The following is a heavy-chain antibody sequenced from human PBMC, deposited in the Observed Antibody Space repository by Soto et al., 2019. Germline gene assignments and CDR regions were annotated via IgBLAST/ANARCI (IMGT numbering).Heavy chain of an antibody. Sequence: QVQLVQSGAEVKKPGASVKVSCKASGYTFTSYGISWVRQAPGQGLEWMGWISAYNGNTNYAQKLQGRVTMTTDTSTSTAYMELRSLRSDDTAVYYCARDRFFGVTTLLESKMDAFDIWGQGTMVTVSS. D-gene: IGHD3-3*01. CDR2: ISAYNGNT. CDR3: ARDRFFGVTTLLESKMDAFDI. V-gene: IGHV1-18*01. CDR1: GYTFTSYG. J-gene: IGHJ3*02.